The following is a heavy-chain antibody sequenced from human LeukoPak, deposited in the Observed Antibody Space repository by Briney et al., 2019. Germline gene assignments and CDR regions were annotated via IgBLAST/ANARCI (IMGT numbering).Heavy chain of an antibody. Sequence: TGGSLRLSCAGSGFTFDGYAMHWVRQTPGKGLEWVSGISWNSGNIAYADFVGGRFTISRDNAKNSLSLQMNSLSDEDTAVYYCAKDAYGGATFFYYMDVWGKGTTVTVSS. J-gene: IGHJ6*03. CDR2: ISWNSGNI. CDR1: GFTFDGYA. CDR3: AKDAYGGATFFYYMDV. V-gene: IGHV3-9*01. D-gene: IGHD2/OR15-2a*01.